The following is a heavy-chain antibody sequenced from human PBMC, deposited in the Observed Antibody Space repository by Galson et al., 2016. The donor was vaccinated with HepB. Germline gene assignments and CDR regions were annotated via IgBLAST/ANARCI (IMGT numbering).Heavy chain of an antibody. CDR1: GFTFSSYS. CDR3: ARDSGSGNYYNDYYYYNMDV. J-gene: IGHJ6*02. Sequence: SLRLSCAASGFTFSSYSLHWVRQAPGKGLEWVAIISYDGSNKYYADSVKGRFTVSRDISKNTLFLQMNSLRAEDTAAYSCARDSGSGNYYNDYYYYNMDVWGQGTTVTVSS. D-gene: IGHD3-10*01. CDR2: ISYDGSNK. V-gene: IGHV3-30-3*01.